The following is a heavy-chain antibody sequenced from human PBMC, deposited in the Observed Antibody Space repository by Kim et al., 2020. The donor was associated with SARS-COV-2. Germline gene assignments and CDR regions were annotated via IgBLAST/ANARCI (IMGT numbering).Heavy chain of an antibody. CDR3: ARAYYGSGSYYIPWFDP. V-gene: IGHV3-30*07. J-gene: IGHJ5*02. D-gene: IGHD3-10*01. Sequence: VKGRFTIPRDNSKHTLYLQMNSVRAEDTAVYYCARAYYGSGSYYIPWFDPWGQGTLVTVSS.